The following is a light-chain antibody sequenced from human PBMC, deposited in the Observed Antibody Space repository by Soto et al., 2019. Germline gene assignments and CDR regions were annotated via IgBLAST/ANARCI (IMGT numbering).Light chain of an antibody. CDR1: QTISSW. Sequence: DIQMTQSPSTLSGSVGDRVTITCRASQTISSWLAWYQQKPGKAPKLLIYKASTLKSGVPSRFSGSGSGTEFTLTISSPQPDDFATYYCQHYNSYSDAFGQGTKVELK. CDR2: KAS. J-gene: IGKJ1*01. V-gene: IGKV1-5*03. CDR3: QHYNSYSDA.